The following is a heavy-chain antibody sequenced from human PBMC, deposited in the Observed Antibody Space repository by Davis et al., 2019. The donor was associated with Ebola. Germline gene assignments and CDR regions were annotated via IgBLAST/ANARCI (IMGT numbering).Heavy chain of an antibody. CDR2: ISRDGSNK. Sequence: GGSLTLSCAASGFIFRDYAMHWVRQAPGKGLEWVAAISRDGSNKYSADSVRARFTISRDSSRNTLYLQMSNLRPEDTAVYYCARDGRWLPDYWGQGTLVTVSA. V-gene: IGHV3-30*04. CDR3: ARDGRWLPDY. J-gene: IGHJ4*02. D-gene: IGHD6-19*01. CDR1: GFIFRDYA.